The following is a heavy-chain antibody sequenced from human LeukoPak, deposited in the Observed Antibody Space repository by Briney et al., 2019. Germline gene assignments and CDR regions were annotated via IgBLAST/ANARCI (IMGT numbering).Heavy chain of an antibody. D-gene: IGHD3-3*01. Sequence: GGSLRLSCAASGFTFSSYEINWVRQAPGKGLDWVSYISSSGSTIYYADSVKGRFTISRDNAKNSLYLQMNSLRAEDTAVYYCARGALEWLLSYYFDYWGQGTLVTVSS. CDR1: GFTFSSYE. J-gene: IGHJ4*02. V-gene: IGHV3-48*03. CDR3: ARGALEWLLSYYFDY. CDR2: ISSSGSTI.